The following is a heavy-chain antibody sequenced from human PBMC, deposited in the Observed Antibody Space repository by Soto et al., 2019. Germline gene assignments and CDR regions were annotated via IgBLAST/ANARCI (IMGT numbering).Heavy chain of an antibody. J-gene: IGHJ4*02. CDR1: GFTFSSYG. V-gene: IGHV3-23*01. Sequence: GGSLRLSCAASGFTFSSYGMHWVRQAPGKGLEWVSSISTSIDATYYADSVKGRFTISRDDSKNTLYLQMDSLRAEDSAVYYCAKDWTVAARHFDYWGQGTQVTVS. CDR3: AKDWTVAARHFDY. D-gene: IGHD6-6*01. CDR2: ISTSIDAT.